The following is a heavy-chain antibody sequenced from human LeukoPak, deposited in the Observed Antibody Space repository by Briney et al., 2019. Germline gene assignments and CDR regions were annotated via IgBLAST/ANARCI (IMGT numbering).Heavy chain of an antibody. D-gene: IGHD1-14*01. J-gene: IGHJ4*02. CDR1: GFTFSSYA. CDR2: ISYDGSNK. CDR3: ARARYGY. V-gene: IGHV3-30*04. Sequence: PGRSLRLPCAASGFTFSSYAMHWVRQAPGKGLEWVAVISYDGSNKYYADSVKGRFTISRDNSKNTLYLQMNSLRAEDTAVYYCARARYGYWGQGTLVTVSS.